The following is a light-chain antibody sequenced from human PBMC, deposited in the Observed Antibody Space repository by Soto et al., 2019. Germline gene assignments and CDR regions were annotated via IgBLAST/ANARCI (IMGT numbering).Light chain of an antibody. J-gene: IGKJ1*01. CDR1: QGVSSS. V-gene: IGKV1-5*03. CDR3: QQYNSYSEA. Sequence: DIQMTQSPCTLSVSVGDRATLTCRASQGVSSSLAWYRQKPGQAPRLLIYETSTLTSGIPARFSGSGSGTDFTLTISRLQPDDFAIYYCQQYNSYSEAFGQGTKVDI. CDR2: ETS.